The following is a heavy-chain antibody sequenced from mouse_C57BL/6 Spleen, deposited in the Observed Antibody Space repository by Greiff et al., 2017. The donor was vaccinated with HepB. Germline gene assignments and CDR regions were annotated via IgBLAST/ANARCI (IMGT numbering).Heavy chain of an antibody. J-gene: IGHJ1*03. CDR2: ISYDGSN. V-gene: IGHV3-6*01. CDR1: GYSITSGYY. CDR3: ARDYYGWYFDV. D-gene: IGHD1-1*01. Sequence: EVQVVESGPGLVKPSQSLSLTCSVTGYSITSGYYWNWIRQFPGNKLEWMGYISYDGSNNYNPSLKNRISITRDTSKNQFFLKLNSVTTEDTATYYCARDYYGWYFDVWGTGTTVTVSS.